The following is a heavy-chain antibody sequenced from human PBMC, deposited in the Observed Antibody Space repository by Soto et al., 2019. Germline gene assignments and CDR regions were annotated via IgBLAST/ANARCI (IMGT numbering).Heavy chain of an antibody. Sequence: PGGSLRLSCAGSGFTFSAHFMAWIRQAPGKGLEWVSFISVSGDLISYADSVRGRFTISRDNAKNSLYLQMKNLRAEDTAVYYCARVSPVASITTGTLDYWGQGALVTVSS. CDR2: ISVSGDLI. CDR1: GFTFSAHF. D-gene: IGHD1-1*01. V-gene: IGHV3-11*01. J-gene: IGHJ4*02. CDR3: ARVSPVASITTGTLDY.